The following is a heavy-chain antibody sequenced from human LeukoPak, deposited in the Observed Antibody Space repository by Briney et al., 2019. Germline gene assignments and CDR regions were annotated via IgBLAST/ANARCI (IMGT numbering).Heavy chain of an antibody. CDR3: AKDTPLTAHSSGWSVNCLDY. CDR1: GFTFRSYA. D-gene: IGHD6-19*01. CDR2: ITGSGATT. J-gene: IGHJ4*02. V-gene: IGHV3-23*01. Sequence: PGGSLRLSCAASGFTFRSYAMSWVRQAPGKGLEWVSTITGSGATTYYADSVKGRFTVSRDNSENTVYLQMNSLRAEDTAVYYCAKDTPLTAHSSGWSVNCLDYWGQGTLVPVSS.